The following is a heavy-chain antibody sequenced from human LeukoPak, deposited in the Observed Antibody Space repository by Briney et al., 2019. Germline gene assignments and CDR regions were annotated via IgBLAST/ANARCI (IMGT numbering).Heavy chain of an antibody. CDR3: ASLERDIVVVPAAIKGYYYYMDV. V-gene: IGHV3-48*04. CDR2: ISSSGSTI. D-gene: IGHD2-2*01. J-gene: IGHJ6*03. CDR1: GFTFSTYA. Sequence: GGSLRLSCAASGFTFSTYAMSWVRQAPGKGLEWVSYISSSGSTIYYADSVKGRFTISRDNAKNSLYLQMNSLRAEDTAVYYCASLERDIVVVPAAIKGYYYYMDVWGKGTTVTVSS.